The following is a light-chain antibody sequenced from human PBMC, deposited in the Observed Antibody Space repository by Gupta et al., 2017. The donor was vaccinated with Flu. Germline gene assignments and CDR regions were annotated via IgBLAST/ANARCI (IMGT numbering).Light chain of an antibody. Sequence: GHSSYAIAWHQQQPEKGPRYLMKLNSDGSHSKGDGIPDRFSGSSSGSDRYLTISSLQSEDEADYYCQTWGTGIGVFGGGTKLTVL. J-gene: IGLJ3*02. V-gene: IGLV4-69*01. CDR2: LNSDGSH. CDR3: QTWGTGIGV. CDR1: GHSSYA.